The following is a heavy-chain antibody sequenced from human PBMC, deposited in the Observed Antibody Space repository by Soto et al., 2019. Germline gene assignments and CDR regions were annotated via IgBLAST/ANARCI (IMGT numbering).Heavy chain of an antibody. V-gene: IGHV3-7*01. CDR3: ASTRLHDY. J-gene: IGHJ4*02. CDR2: IKEDGSEK. D-gene: IGHD4-4*01. CDR1: GFNFCVYW. Sequence: EVQLVESGGGLVQPGESLRLSCAVSGFNFCVYWISWVRQAPGKGLEWVANIKEDGSEKYYVDSVKGRFTISRDNAKKSLSLQMNGLRAEDTAVYYCASTRLHDYWGQGTLVTVSS.